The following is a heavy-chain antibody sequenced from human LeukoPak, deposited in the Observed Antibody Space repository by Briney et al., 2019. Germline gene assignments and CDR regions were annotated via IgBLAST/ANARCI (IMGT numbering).Heavy chain of an antibody. J-gene: IGHJ5*02. CDR2: IYISGTT. CDR1: GVSINDHH. D-gene: IGHD3-3*01. CDR3: AREYDFWTGTDFSRGWPDP. Sequence: PSETLSLTCTISGVSINDHHWAWIRQSAGKGLEWIGHIYISGTTDYNPSLRSRVTISLDMSKNSFSLRLNSVTAADTAIYFCAREYDFWTGTDFSRGWPDPWGQGILVTVSS. V-gene: IGHV4-4*07.